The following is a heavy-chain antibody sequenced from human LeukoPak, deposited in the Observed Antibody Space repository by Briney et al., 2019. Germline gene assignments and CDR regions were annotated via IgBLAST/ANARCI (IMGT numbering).Heavy chain of an antibody. D-gene: IGHD3-10*01. J-gene: IGHJ4*02. CDR1: GGSISSYY. CDR2: IYTGGSN. Sequence: SETLSLTCTVSGGSISSYYWSWIRQPPGKGLEWIGYIYTGGSNNYNPSLKSRVTISVDTAKNQFSLKLSSVTAADTAVYYCARQGKITMVRGVIEWGQGTLVTVSS. CDR3: ARQGKITMVRGVIE. V-gene: IGHV4-4*09.